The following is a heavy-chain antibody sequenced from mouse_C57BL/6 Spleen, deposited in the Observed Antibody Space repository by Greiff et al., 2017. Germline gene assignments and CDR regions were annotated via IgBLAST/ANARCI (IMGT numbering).Heavy chain of an antibody. CDR2: IHPNSGST. J-gene: IGHJ1*03. D-gene: IGHD1-1*01. CDR3: ARNDYGRAWYFDG. CDR1: GYTFTSYW. V-gene: IGHV1-64*01. Sequence: QVQLQQPGAELVKPGASVKLSCKASGYTFTSYWMHWVKQRPGQGLEWIGMIHPNSGSTNYNEKFKSKATLTVDKSSSTAYMQLSSLTSEDSAVYYCARNDYGRAWYFDGWGTGTTVTVAS.